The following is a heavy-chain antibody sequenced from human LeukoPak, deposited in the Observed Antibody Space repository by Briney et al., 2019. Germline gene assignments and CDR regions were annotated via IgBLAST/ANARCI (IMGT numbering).Heavy chain of an antibody. Sequence: GGSLRLSCAASGFTFSDCYMSWIRQAPGKGLEWISHISNNGSSKYYADSVRGRFTISRDNAKNTLYLQMNSLRAEDTAVYYCAREWGPPSDYHYFGMDVWGQGTTVTVSS. V-gene: IGHV3-11*01. J-gene: IGHJ6*02. D-gene: IGHD1-26*01. CDR1: GFTFSDCY. CDR2: ISNNGSSK. CDR3: AREWGPPSDYHYFGMDV.